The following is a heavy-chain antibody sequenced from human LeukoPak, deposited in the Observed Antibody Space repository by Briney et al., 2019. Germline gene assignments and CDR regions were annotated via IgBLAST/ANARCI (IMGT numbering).Heavy chain of an antibody. CDR2: INPNSGGT. J-gene: IGHJ5*02. CDR3: AREWVAGSYSNWSDP. V-gene: IGHV1-2*06. CDR1: GYTFTGYY. D-gene: IGHD3-10*01. Sequence: ASVKVSCKASGYTFTGYYMRWVRQAPGQGLEWMGRINPNSGGTNYAQKFQGRVTMTRDTSTSTAYMELSRLRSDDTAVYYCAREWVAGSYSNWSDPWGQGTLVTVSS.